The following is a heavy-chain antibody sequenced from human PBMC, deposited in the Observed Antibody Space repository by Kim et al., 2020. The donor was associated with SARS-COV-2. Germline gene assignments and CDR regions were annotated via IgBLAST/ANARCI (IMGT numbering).Heavy chain of an antibody. Sequence: KYYADSVKGRFTISRENSKNTLYLQMNSLRAEDTAVYYCARSDGYSYFDYWGQGTLVTVSS. CDR2: K. J-gene: IGHJ4*02. V-gene: IGHV3-30*01. D-gene: IGHD2-15*01. CDR3: ARSDGYSYFDY.